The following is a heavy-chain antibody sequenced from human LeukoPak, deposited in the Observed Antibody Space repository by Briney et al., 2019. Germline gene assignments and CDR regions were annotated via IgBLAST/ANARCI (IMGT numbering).Heavy chain of an antibody. V-gene: IGHV3-13*01. Sequence: PTGGSLRLSCAASGFTFSSYDMHWVRQATGKGLEWVSAIGTAGDTYYPGSVKGRFTISRENAKNSLYLQMNSLRAGDTAVYYCARGSVATDGLGYYFDYLGQGTLVTVSS. CDR3: ARGSVATDGLGYYFDY. D-gene: IGHD5-12*01. CDR1: GFTFSSYD. CDR2: IGTAGDT. J-gene: IGHJ4*02.